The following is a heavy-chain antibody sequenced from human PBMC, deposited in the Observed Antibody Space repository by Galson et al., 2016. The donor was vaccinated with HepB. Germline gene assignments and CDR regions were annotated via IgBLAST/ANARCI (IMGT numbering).Heavy chain of an antibody. J-gene: IGHJ3*01. V-gene: IGHV1-69*06. D-gene: IGHD1-26*01. CDR2: IPPNYGST. Sequence: SVTVSCTASGGTFSSHAMTWVRQAPGQGLEWVGGIPPNYGSTTYAGRVQGRVTITADKSSNTVYMELSSLKSDDTAVYYCASGPLTGSYSALDVWGQGTMVTVSS. CDR1: GGTFSSHA. CDR3: ASGPLTGSYSALDV.